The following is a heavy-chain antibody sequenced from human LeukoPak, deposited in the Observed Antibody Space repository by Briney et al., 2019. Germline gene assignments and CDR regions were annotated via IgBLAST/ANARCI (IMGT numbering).Heavy chain of an antibody. CDR3: ARHPTFNCSSTSCYSFDY. CDR2: IYYSGTT. D-gene: IGHD2-2*01. J-gene: IGHJ4*02. CDR1: GGSISSSSYY. Sequence: SETLSLTCTVYGGSISSSSYYWGWIRQPPGKGLEWIGRIYYSGTTYYNPSLKSRVTRSVDTAKNQFSLKLSSVTAADTAVYYCARHPTFNCSSTSCYSFDYWGQGTLVTVS. V-gene: IGHV4-39*01.